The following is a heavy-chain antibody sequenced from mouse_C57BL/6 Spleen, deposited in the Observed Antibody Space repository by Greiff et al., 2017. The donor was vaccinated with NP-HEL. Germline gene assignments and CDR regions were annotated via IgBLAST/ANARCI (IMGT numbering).Heavy chain of an antibody. CDR1: GFTFSDAW. CDR3: TQFLNYYGSSDWYFDV. J-gene: IGHJ1*03. D-gene: IGHD1-1*01. Sequence: EVQLQESGGGLVQPGGSMKLSCAASGFTFSDAWMDWVRQSPEKGLEWVAEIRNKANNHATYYAESVKGRFTISRDDSKSSVYLQMNSLRAEDTGMYYCTQFLNYYGSSDWYFDVWGTGTTVTVSS. V-gene: IGHV6-6*01. CDR2: IRNKANNHAT.